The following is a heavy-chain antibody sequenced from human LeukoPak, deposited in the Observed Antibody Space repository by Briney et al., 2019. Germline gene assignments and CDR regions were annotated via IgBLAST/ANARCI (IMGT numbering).Heavy chain of an antibody. J-gene: IGHJ4*02. Sequence: ASMKVSCKASGGTFSSYAISWVRRAPGQGLEWMGRIIPIFGTANYAQKFQGRVTITTDESTSTAYMELSSLRSEDTAVYYCARDLWDRGYSYGYWYWGQGTLVTVSS. CDR2: IIPIFGTA. CDR1: GGTFSSYA. D-gene: IGHD5-18*01. V-gene: IGHV1-69*05. CDR3: ARDLWDRGYSYGYWY.